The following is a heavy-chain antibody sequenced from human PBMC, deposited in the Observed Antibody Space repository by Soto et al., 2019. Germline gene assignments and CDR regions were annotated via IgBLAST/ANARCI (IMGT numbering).Heavy chain of an antibody. CDR1: GGSISSSSYY. V-gene: IGHV4-39*01. CDR2: IYYSGST. CDR3: ASRPSGYGFDP. J-gene: IGHJ5*02. Sequence: SETLSLTCTVSGGSISSSSYYWGWIRQPPGKGLEWIGSIYYSGSTYYNPSLKSRVTISVDTSKNQFSLKLSSVTAADTAVYYCASRPSGYGFDPWGQGTLVTVSS. D-gene: IGHD5-12*01.